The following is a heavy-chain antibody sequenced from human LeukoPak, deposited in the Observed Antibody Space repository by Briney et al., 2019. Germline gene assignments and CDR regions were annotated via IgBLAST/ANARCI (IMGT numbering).Heavy chain of an antibody. J-gene: IGHJ3*02. V-gene: IGHV1-24*01. CDR1: GYTLTELS. D-gene: IGHD6-13*01. Sequence: ASVKVSCKVSGYTLTELSMHWVRQAPGKGLEWMGGFDPEDGETIYAQKFQGRVTMTEDTSTDTAYMELSSLRSEDTAVYYCATLRVRMDGRSSSDAFDIWGRGTMVTVSS. CDR2: FDPEDGET. CDR3: ATLRVRMDGRSSSDAFDI.